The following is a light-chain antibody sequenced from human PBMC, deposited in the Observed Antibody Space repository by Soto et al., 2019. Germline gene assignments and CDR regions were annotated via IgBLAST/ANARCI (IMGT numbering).Light chain of an antibody. Sequence: EIVMTQSPATLYVSQGARATLSCKASQSVSTNLAWYQQKPGQAPRLLIYGAYTRATGIPARFISSGNATEPTLTISSRQSEDFALYYCPSYKNWPPYTFGQGTKLEIK. V-gene: IGKV3-15*01. CDR3: PSYKNWPPYT. J-gene: IGKJ2*01. CDR2: GAY. CDR1: QSVSTN.